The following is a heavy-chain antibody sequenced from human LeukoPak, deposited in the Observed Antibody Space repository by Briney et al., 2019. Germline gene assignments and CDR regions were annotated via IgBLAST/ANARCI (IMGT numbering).Heavy chain of an antibody. Sequence: ASVKVSCKASGYTFTSYGISWVRQAPGQGLEWMGWISAYNGNTNYAQKLQGRVTMTTDTSTSTAYMELKRLRSDDTAVYYCARLVVVPAASTGFLEWPRGYNWFDPWGQGTLVTVSS. J-gene: IGHJ5*02. V-gene: IGHV1-18*01. CDR3: ARLVVVPAASTGFLEWPRGYNWFDP. D-gene: IGHD2-2*01. CDR2: ISAYNGNT. CDR1: GYTFTSYG.